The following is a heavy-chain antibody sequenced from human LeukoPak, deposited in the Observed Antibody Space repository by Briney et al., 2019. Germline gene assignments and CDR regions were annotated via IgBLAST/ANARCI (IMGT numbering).Heavy chain of an antibody. CDR2: IYYSGST. D-gene: IGHD2/OR15-2a*01. CDR3: ARERILDAFGI. V-gene: IGHV4-59*01. J-gene: IGHJ3*02. Sequence: SETLFLTCTVSGDSISSYYWSWIRQPPGKGLEWIGYIYYSGSTNYNPSLKSRVTISVDTSKNQFSLKLSSVTAADTAVYYCARERILDAFGIWGQRTIVTVSS. CDR1: GDSISSYY.